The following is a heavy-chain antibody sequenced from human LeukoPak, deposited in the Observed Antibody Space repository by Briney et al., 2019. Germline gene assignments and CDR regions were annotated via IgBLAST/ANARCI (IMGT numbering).Heavy chain of an antibody. D-gene: IGHD3-3*01. CDR1: GGSISNYY. V-gene: IGHV4-59*01. CDR2: SQKSGST. CDR3: ARGLNNRKSGRRFDVFEI. J-gene: IGHJ3*02. Sequence: SETLSLTCTVSGGSISNYYWTWIRQTPGKTLEWIVCSQKSGSTHYNPSLRSRVTISVDTSKSQFSLKLNSVTAPDTAVYYCARGLNNRKSGRRFDVFEIWGQGTMVTVSS.